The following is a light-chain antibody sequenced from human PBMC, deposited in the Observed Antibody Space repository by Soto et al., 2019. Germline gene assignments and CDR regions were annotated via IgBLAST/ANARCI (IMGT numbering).Light chain of an antibody. CDR1: QSISSNY. CDR2: GAS. CDR3: QQYGSWT. Sequence: EIVLTQSPGTLSLSPGERATLSCRASQSISSNYLAWYQQKPGQAPRLRIYGASRRATGIPDRFSGSGSGTDFTLTISRLEPEDSAISYCQQYGSWTFGQGTKVEIK. V-gene: IGKV3-20*01. J-gene: IGKJ1*01.